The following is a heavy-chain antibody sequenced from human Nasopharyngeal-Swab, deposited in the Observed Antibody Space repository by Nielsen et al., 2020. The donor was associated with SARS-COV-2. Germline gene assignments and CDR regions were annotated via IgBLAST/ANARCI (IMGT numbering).Heavy chain of an antibody. CDR2: IYYSGST. V-gene: IGHV4-39*01. CDR3: ARPYRYCSGGSCHSGGAFDI. J-gene: IGHJ3*02. Sequence: RQAPGKGQEWVGSIYYSGSTYYNPSLKSRVTISVDTSKNQFSLKLSSVTAADTAVYYCARPYRYCSGGSCHSGGAFDIWGQGTMVTVSS. D-gene: IGHD2-15*01.